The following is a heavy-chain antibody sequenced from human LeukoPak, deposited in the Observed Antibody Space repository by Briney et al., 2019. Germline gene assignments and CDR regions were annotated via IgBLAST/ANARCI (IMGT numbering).Heavy chain of an antibody. CDR2: INPSGGST. Sequence: ASVKVSCKASGYTFTSYYMHWVRQAPGQGLEWMGIINPSGGSTSYAQKFQGRVTMIRDTSTSTVYMELSSLRSEDTAVYYCASWVIEGNWFDPWGQGTLVTVSS. J-gene: IGHJ5*02. CDR3: ASWVIEGNWFDP. D-gene: IGHD1-26*01. CDR1: GYTFTSYY. V-gene: IGHV1-46*01.